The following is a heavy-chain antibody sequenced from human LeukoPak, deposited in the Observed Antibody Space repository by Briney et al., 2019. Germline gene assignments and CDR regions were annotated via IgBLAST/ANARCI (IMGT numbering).Heavy chain of an antibody. J-gene: IGHJ4*02. CDR2: IYYSGST. V-gene: IGHV4-59*08. CDR1: GGSISSYY. CDR3: ARHFGEEATVVTFEFDY. D-gene: IGHD4-23*01. Sequence: PSETLSLTCTVSGGSISSYYWSWIRQPPGKGLEWIGYIYYSGSTNYNPSLKSRVTISVDTSKNQFSLKLSSVTAADTAVYYCARHFGEEATVVTFEFDYWGRGTLVTVSS.